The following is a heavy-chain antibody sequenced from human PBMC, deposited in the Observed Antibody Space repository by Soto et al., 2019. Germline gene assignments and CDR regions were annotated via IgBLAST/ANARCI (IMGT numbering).Heavy chain of an antibody. CDR2: IFWNDER. Sequence: SGPTLVNPTETLTLTFTVSGFSLSKARMGVSWIRQPPGKALEWLAHIFWNDERSYNTSLKSRLTISRDTSKSQVVLTMTNVDPVDTGTYFCARALREELPIYYFDSWGQGTLVTVS. V-gene: IGHV2-26*01. D-gene: IGHD1-7*01. CDR1: GFSLSKARMG. J-gene: IGHJ4*02. CDR3: ARALREELPIYYFDS.